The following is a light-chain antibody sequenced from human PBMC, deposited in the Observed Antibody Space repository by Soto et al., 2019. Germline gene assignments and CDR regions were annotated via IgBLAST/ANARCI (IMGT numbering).Light chain of an antibody. CDR1: QSISSY. J-gene: IGKJ1*01. CDR3: RQSYRVPWT. CDR2: GTS. Sequence: DIPMTMSKSCLSSAVGDRVNITGRASQSISSYLNWYQHKTGKAPKVLIYGTSSLQSGVPSRFSFSGSGTDFTFTFGSLLPEDLATYYCRQSYRVPWTFGQGTKVDIK. V-gene: IGKV1-39*01.